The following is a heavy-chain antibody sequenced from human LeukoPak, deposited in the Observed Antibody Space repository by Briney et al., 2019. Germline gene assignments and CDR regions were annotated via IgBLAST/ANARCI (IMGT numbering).Heavy chain of an antibody. CDR1: GFTFDDYA. Sequence: GGSLRLSCAASGFTFDDYAMHWVRQAPGKGLEWVSGISWNSGSIGYADSVKGRFTISRDNAKNSLYLQMNSLRAEDMALYYCAKDTTYSSSSAASDIWGQGAMVTVSS. CDR2: ISWNSGSI. V-gene: IGHV3-9*03. CDR3: AKDTTYSSSSAASDI. D-gene: IGHD6-6*01. J-gene: IGHJ3*02.